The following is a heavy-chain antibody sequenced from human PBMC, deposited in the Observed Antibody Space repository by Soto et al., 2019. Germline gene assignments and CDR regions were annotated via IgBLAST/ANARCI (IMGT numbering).Heavy chain of an antibody. CDR1: GFTFTSSS. CDR3: AGVWFGEVFLRFDA. CDR2: IVVGSGNT. V-gene: IGHV1-58*01. J-gene: IGHJ5*02. D-gene: IGHD3-10*01. Sequence: SVKVSFKASGFTFTSSSLQWVRQARGQRLEWIGWIVVGSGNTNYAQKFQERVTITRDMSTSTAYMELSSLRSDDTAVYYCAGVWFGEVFLRFDAWGQGTLVTVSS.